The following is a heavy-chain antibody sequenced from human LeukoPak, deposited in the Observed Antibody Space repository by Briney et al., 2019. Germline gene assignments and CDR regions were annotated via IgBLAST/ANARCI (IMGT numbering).Heavy chain of an antibody. V-gene: IGHV5-51*01. Sequence: AGESLKISCKGSGYSFTSYWIGWVRQMPGKGLEWMGIIYPGDSDTRYSPSFQGQVTISADKSISTAYLQWSSLKASDAAMYYCARHGIAAAGPLGWFDPWGQGTLVTVSS. D-gene: IGHD6-13*01. CDR2: IYPGDSDT. CDR1: GYSFTSYW. CDR3: ARHGIAAAGPLGWFDP. J-gene: IGHJ5*02.